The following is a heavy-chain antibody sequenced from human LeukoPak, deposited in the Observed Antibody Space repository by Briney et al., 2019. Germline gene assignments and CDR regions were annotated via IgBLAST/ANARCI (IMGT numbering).Heavy chain of an antibody. V-gene: IGHV3-21*01. CDR3: ARPDQRGYSYDYSAFDI. CDR1: GFTFSSYS. Sequence: PGGSLRLSCAASGFTFSSYSMNGVRQAPGKGLEWGSSISSSSSYIYYADSVKGRFTISRDNAKNSLYLQMNSLRAEDTAVYYCARPDQRGYSYDYSAFDIWGQGTMVTVSS. J-gene: IGHJ3*02. D-gene: IGHD5-18*01. CDR2: ISSSSSYI.